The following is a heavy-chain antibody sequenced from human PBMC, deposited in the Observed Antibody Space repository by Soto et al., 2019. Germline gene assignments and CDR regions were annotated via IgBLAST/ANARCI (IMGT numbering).Heavy chain of an antibody. D-gene: IGHD6-19*01. V-gene: IGHV3-64*01. CDR1: GFTFSSYA. CDR3: ARDPGGSGRAGGWFDP. Sequence: VGSLRLSCAVSGFTFSSYAMHWVRQAPGKGLEYVSDITSNGGNTDYASSVKGRFTISRDNSKNTLYLQMGSLRAEDTALYYCARDPGGSGRAGGWFDPWGQGTLVTVSS. J-gene: IGHJ5*02. CDR2: ITSNGGNT.